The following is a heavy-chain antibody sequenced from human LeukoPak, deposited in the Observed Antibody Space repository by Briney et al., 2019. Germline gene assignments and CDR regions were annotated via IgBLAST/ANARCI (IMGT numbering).Heavy chain of an antibody. CDR1: GFTFSSYA. CDR2: ISGSGGST. V-gene: IGHV3-23*01. J-gene: IGHJ6*02. D-gene: IGHD2-2*01. CDR3: AKEKVPAAHNYYYYYGMDV. Sequence: GGSLRLSCAASGFTFSSYAMSWVRQALGKGLEWVSAISGSGGSTYYADSVKGRFTISRDNSKNTLYLQMNSLRAEDTAVYYCAKEKVPAAHNYYYYYGMDVWGQGTTVTVSS.